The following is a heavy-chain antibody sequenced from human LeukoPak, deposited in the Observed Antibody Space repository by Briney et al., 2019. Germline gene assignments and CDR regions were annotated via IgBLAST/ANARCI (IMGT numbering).Heavy chain of an antibody. CDR2: ISSSSSYI. D-gene: IGHD2-2*01. J-gene: IGHJ4*02. Sequence: KPGGSLRLSCAASGFTFSSYSMNWVRQAPGKGLEWVSSISSSSSYIYYADSVKGRFTISRDNSKNTLYLQMNSLRAEDTALYYCVKGGHVTSAATFDYWGQGTLVTVSS. CDR3: VKGGHVTSAATFDY. V-gene: IGHV3-21*04. CDR1: GFTFSSYS.